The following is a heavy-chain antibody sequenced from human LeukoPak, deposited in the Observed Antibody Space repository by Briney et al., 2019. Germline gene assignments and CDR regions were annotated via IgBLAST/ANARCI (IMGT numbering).Heavy chain of an antibody. CDR1: GGSLSSYY. CDR3: ARQTGSGLFTLP. CDR2: IYTSGNT. V-gene: IGHV4-4*07. D-gene: IGHD3/OR15-3a*01. J-gene: IGHJ4*02. Sequence: PSETLSLTCTVSGGSLSSYYWSWIRQPAGKGLEWIGRIYTSGNTYYNASLKSRVTISIDTSKNQISVRLTSVTATGTAMYYCARQTGSGLFTLPGGQGTLVTVSS.